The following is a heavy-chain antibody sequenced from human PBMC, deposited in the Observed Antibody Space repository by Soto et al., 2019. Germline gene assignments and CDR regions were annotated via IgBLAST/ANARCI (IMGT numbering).Heavy chain of an antibody. V-gene: IGHV3-48*02. CDR1: GFTFSSSS. CDR2: ISSSSTI. Sequence: VQLVESGGGLVQPGGSLRLSCAASGFTFSSSSMNWVRQAPGKGLEWVSYISSSSTIYYADSVKGQFTISRDNAKNSLYLQMNSLRYEDTAVYYCAREMGSRFYYYGMDVWGQGTTVTVSS. J-gene: IGHJ6*02. CDR3: AREMGSRFYYYGMDV. D-gene: IGHD2-15*01.